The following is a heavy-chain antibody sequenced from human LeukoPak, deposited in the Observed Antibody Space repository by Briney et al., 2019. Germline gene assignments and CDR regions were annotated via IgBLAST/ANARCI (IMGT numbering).Heavy chain of an antibody. CDR3: ARETYCSSTSCLDY. V-gene: IGHV3-48*01. Sequence: GGSLRLSCAASGFTFSSYGMSWVRQAPGKGLEWVSYISSSSSTIYYADSVKGRFTISRDNAKNSLYLQMNSLRAEDTAVYYCARETYCSSTSCLDYWGQGTLVTVSS. CDR1: GFTFSSYG. CDR2: ISSSSSTI. D-gene: IGHD2-2*01. J-gene: IGHJ4*02.